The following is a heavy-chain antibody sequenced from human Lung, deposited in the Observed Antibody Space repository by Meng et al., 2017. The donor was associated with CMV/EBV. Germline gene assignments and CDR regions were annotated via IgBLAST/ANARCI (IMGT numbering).Heavy chain of an antibody. Sequence: SXXVSCKASGGTFSSYAISWVRQAPGQGLEWMGGIIPILGIANYAQKFQGRVTITADKSTSTDYMELSSLRSEDTAVYYCARTVPAAYLDYWGQGTLVTVSS. CDR2: IIPILGIA. V-gene: IGHV1-69*10. CDR3: ARTVPAAYLDY. CDR1: GGTFSSYA. J-gene: IGHJ4*02. D-gene: IGHD2-2*01.